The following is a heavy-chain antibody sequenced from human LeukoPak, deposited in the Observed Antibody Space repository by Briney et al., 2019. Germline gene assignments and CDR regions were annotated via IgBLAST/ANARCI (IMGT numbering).Heavy chain of an antibody. J-gene: IGHJ5*02. CDR3: ARDLYPAWKTIYGDYGSWFDP. D-gene: IGHD4-17*01. V-gene: IGHV4-59*01. Sequence: SEALSLTCSVSGGSISSYYWSWIRQPPGKGLEWIGYIYYSGSTNYNPSLKSRVTISVDTSKNQFSLKLSSVTAADTAVYYCARDLYPAWKTIYGDYGSWFDPWGQGTLVTVSS. CDR2: IYYSGST. CDR1: GGSISSYY.